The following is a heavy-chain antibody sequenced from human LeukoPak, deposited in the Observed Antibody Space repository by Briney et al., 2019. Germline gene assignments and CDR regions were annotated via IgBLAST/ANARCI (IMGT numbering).Heavy chain of an antibody. Sequence: GGSLRLSCAASGFTFSSYGMHWVRQAPGKGLEWVAVIWYDGSNKYYADSMKGRFTISRDNSKNTLYLQMNSLRAEDTAVYYCAREIGSEDSSGWYGYYYYYGMDVWGKGTTVTVSS. D-gene: IGHD6-19*01. CDR1: GFTFSSYG. V-gene: IGHV3-33*01. CDR2: IWYDGSNK. CDR3: AREIGSEDSSGWYGYYYYYGMDV. J-gene: IGHJ6*04.